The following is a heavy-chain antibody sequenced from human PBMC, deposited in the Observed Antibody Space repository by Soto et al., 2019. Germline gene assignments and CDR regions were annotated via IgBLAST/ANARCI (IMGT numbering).Heavy chain of an antibody. D-gene: IGHD5-18*01. CDR3: AREPRGYSYGYPVYFDY. Sequence: SETLSLTCTVSGGSISSYYWSWIRQPPGKGLEWIGYIYYSGSTNYNPSLKSRVTISVDTSKNQFSLKLSSVTAADTAVYYCAREPRGYSYGYPVYFDYWGQGTLVTVSS. J-gene: IGHJ4*02. V-gene: IGHV4-59*01. CDR2: IYYSGST. CDR1: GGSISSYY.